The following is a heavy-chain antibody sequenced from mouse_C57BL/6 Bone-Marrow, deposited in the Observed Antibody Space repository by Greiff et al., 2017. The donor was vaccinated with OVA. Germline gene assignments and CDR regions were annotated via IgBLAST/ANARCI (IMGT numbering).Heavy chain of an antibody. J-gene: IGHJ3*01. Sequence: QVQLQQPGAELVKPGASVKMSCKASGYTFTSYWITWVKQRPGQGLEWIGDIYPGSGSTNYNEKFKSKATLTVATSSSTAYMQLSSLTSADSAVYYCAIFITTVDGFAYWGQGTLVTVSA. CDR1: GYTFTSYW. D-gene: IGHD1-1*01. CDR3: AIFITTVDGFAY. V-gene: IGHV1-55*01. CDR2: IYPGSGST.